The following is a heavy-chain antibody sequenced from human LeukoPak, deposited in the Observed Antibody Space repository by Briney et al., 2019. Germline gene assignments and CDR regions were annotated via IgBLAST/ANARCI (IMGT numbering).Heavy chain of an antibody. D-gene: IGHD2-2*01. V-gene: IGHV3-7*01. CDR1: GFTFSSYW. Sequence: GGSLRLSCAASGFTFSSYWMSWVRQAPGKGLEWVANIKQDGSEKYYVDSVKGRFTISRDNAKNSLYLQMNSLRAVDTAVYYCAYCSSTSRYGGGDYYFDYWGQGTLVTVSS. CDR3: AYCSSTSRYGGGDYYFDY. J-gene: IGHJ4*02. CDR2: IKQDGSEK.